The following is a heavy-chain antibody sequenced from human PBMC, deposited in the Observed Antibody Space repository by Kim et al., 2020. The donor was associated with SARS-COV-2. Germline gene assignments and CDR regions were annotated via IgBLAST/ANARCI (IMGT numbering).Heavy chain of an antibody. CDR1: GGSISSSSYY. Sequence: SETLSLTCTVSGGSISSSSYYWGWIRQPPGKGLEWIGSIYYSGSTYYNPSLKSRVTISVDTSKNQFSLKLSSVAAADTAVYYCARHYCGYCSGGSCSPTNHKSCWFDPWGQGTLVTVSS. CDR2: IYYSGST. J-gene: IGHJ5*02. V-gene: IGHV4-39*01. D-gene: IGHD2-15*01. CDR3: ARHYCGYCSGGSCSPTNHKSCWFDP.